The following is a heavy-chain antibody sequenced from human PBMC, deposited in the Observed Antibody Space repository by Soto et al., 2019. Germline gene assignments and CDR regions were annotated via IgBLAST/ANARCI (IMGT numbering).Heavy chain of an antibody. CDR2: IYWDDDK. V-gene: IGHV2-5*02. CDR3: AHRPGFSMGFDY. J-gene: IGHJ4*02. D-gene: IGHD3-10*01. Sequence: TLVNPTQTLTLTCTFSGFSLSTYGVGVAWVRQPPGKALEWLALIYWDDDKRYSPSLETSLTITKDTSKNHVVLTMTNIDPVDTGTYYCAHRPGFSMGFDYWGQGALVTVSS. CDR1: GFSLSTYGVG.